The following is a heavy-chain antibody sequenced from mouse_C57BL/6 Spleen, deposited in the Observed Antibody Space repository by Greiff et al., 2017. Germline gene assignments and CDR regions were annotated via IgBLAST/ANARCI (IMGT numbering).Heavy chain of an antibody. CDR1: GFTFSDYG. CDR3: ARITTEMDY. Sequence: EVQGVESGGGLVKPGGSLKLSCAASGFTFSDYGMHWVRQAPEKGLEWVAYISSGSSTIYYADTVKGRVTIARDNSTNTLFLQMTSLRSEDTAMYYCARITTEMDYWGQGTSVTVSS. J-gene: IGHJ4*01. D-gene: IGHD1-1*01. V-gene: IGHV5-17*01. CDR2: ISSGSSTI.